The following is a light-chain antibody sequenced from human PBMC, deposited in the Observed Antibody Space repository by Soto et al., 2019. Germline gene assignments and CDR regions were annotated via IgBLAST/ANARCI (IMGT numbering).Light chain of an antibody. J-gene: IGKJ2*01. CDR2: ASF. CDR1: HSISNF. CDR3: QQNYITPYT. V-gene: IGKV1-39*01. Sequence: DIQMTQSPSLSVSVGDKVTITCRASHSISNFLNWYQQKAGKAPKLLIYASFNLQSGVPSRFSGSGSGTDFTPTISSLQPEDFATYYCQQNYITPYTFGQGTKLEIK.